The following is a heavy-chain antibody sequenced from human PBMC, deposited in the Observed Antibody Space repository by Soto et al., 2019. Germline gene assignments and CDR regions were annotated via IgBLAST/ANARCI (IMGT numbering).Heavy chain of an antibody. CDR1: GCSISSYY. V-gene: IGHV4-59*01. CDR2: IYYSGST. D-gene: IGHD6-19*01. J-gene: IGHJ4*02. Sequence: PSETLSLTCTVSGCSISSYYWSWIRQPPGKGLEWIGYIYYSGSTKYNPSLKSRVTISVDTSKNQFSLNLNSVTAADTAVYYCARADVSGWFCDSWGQGTLVTVS. CDR3: ARADVSGWFCDS.